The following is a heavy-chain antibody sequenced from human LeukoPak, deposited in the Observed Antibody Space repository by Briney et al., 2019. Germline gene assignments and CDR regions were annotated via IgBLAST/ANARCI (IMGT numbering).Heavy chain of an antibody. D-gene: IGHD2-21*01. CDR3: AIFSQYYFDY. CDR1: GFTFTNFA. V-gene: IGHV3-23*01. CDR2: VSGGSENA. J-gene: IGHJ4*02. Sequence: PGGSLRLSCIASGFTFTNFAMNWVRQAPGKGLEWVSAVSGGSENAHYADSVRGRFTISRDNSKNTLYLQMNSLRAEDTAVYYCAIFSQYYFDYWGQGTLVTVSS.